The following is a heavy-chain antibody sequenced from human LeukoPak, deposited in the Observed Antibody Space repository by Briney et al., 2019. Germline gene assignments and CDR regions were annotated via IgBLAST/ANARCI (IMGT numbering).Heavy chain of an antibody. V-gene: IGHV3-23*01. CDR1: GFTFSSYA. CDR2: ISGSGGST. J-gene: IGHJ6*02. Sequence: GGSLRLSCAASGFTFSSYAMSWVRQAPGKGLEWVSAISGSGGSTYYVDSVKGRFTISRDNSKNTLYLQMNSLRAEDTAVYYCAKDTSIAAAGPHNGVYYYYGMDVWGQGTTVTVSS. D-gene: IGHD6-13*01. CDR3: AKDTSIAAAGPHNGVYYYYGMDV.